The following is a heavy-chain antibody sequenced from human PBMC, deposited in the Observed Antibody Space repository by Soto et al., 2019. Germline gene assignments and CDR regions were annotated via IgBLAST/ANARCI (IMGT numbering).Heavy chain of an antibody. D-gene: IGHD6-13*01. J-gene: IGHJ4*02. Sequence: QVQLQESGPGLVKPSGTLSLTCAVSGGSISSSNWWSWVRQPPGKGLEWIGEIYHSGSTSYNPPLHTRVTISVDQSKTHFSLKLSSVTAADTAVSYCASIAAAGTNFDYWGQGTLVTVSS. CDR1: GGSISSSNW. CDR2: IYHSGST. V-gene: IGHV4-4*02. CDR3: ASIAAAGTNFDY.